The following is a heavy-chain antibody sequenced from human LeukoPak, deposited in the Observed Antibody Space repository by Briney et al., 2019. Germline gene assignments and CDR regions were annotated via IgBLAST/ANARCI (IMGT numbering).Heavy chain of an antibody. J-gene: IGHJ4*02. CDR2: INHSGST. D-gene: IGHD2-15*01. CDR1: GGSFSGYY. CDR3: ARRQPRRLIVVVVAATSHFDY. Sequence: SETLSLTCAVYGGSFSGYYWSWIRQPPGKGLEWIGEINHSGSTNYNPSLKSRVTISVDTSKNQFSLKLSSVTAADTAVYHCARRQPRRLIVVVVAATSHFDYWGQGTLVTVSS. V-gene: IGHV4-34*01.